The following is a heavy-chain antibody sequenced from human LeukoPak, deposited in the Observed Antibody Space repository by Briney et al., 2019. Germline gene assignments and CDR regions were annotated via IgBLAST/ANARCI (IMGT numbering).Heavy chain of an antibody. CDR1: GYTFTSYD. CDR2: MNPNSGNT. V-gene: IGHV1-8*01. Sequence: ASVKVSCKASGYTFTSYDINWVRQATGQGLEWMGWMNPNSGNTGYAQKFQGRVTMTRNTSISTAYMELSSLRSEDTAVYYCARDLDDYGDYVDAFDIWGQGTMVTVSS. J-gene: IGHJ3*02. CDR3: ARDLDDYGDYVDAFDI. D-gene: IGHD4-17*01.